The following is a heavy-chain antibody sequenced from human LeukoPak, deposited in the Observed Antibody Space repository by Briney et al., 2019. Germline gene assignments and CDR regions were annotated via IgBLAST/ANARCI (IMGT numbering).Heavy chain of an antibody. V-gene: IGHV3-30*18. CDR3: AKGVAVAGTYFQH. Sequence: GGSLRLSCTASGFTFSSYSLNWVRQAPGKGLEWVAVISFDGSSEYYADSVKGRFTISRDNSKNTLFLQMNSLRAEDTAVYYCAKGVAVAGTYFQHWGQGTLVTVSS. CDR1: GFTFSSYS. D-gene: IGHD6-19*01. J-gene: IGHJ1*01. CDR2: ISFDGSSE.